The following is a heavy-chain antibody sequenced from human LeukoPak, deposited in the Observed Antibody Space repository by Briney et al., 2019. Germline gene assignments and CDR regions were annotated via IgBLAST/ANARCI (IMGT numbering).Heavy chain of an antibody. D-gene: IGHD2-2*01. V-gene: IGHV3-11*06. CDR1: GFTFSDYY. J-gene: IGHJ4*02. CDR2: ISSSSSYT. Sequence: NPGGSPRLSCAASGFTFSDYYMSWIRQAPGKGLEWVSYISSSSSYTNYADSVKGRFTISRDNAKNSLYLQMNSLRAEDTAVYYCARDLGTGSTNYFDYWGQGTLVTVSS. CDR3: ARDLGTGSTNYFDY.